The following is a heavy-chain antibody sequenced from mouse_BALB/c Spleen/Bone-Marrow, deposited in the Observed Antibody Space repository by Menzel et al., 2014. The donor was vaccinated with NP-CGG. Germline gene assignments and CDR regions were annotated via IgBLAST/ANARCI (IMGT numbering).Heavy chain of an antibody. Sequence: EVMLVEFGGGLVQPGGSLKLSCAASGFTFSSYGMSWVRQTPDKRLELVATINSNGGSTYYPDSVKGRFTISRDTAKNTLYLQMSSLKSEETAMYYCVRGNYGNYVDYFDFWGQGTTLTVSS. CDR1: GFTFSSYG. J-gene: IGHJ2*01. CDR3: VRGNYGNYVDYFDF. D-gene: IGHD2-1*01. CDR2: INSNGGST. V-gene: IGHV5-6-3*01.